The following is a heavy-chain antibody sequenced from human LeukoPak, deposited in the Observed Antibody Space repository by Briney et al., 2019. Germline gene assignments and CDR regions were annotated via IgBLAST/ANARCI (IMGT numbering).Heavy chain of an antibody. CDR1: GFTFNNAW. CDR2: ISNNGGYT. Sequence: LGGSLRLSCAASGFTFNNAWMNWVRQAPGKGLEWVSAISNNGGYTYYADSVQGRFTISRDNSKSTLCLQMNSLRAEDTAVYYCAKQLGYCSDGSCYFPYWGQGTLVTVSS. D-gene: IGHD2-15*01. V-gene: IGHV3-23*01. J-gene: IGHJ4*02. CDR3: AKQLGYCSDGSCYFPY.